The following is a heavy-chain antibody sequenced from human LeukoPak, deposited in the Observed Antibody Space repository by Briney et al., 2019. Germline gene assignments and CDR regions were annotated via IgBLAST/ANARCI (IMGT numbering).Heavy chain of an antibody. Sequence: SGGSLRLSCAASGFTFSSYGMHWVRQAPGKGLEWVAVISYDGSNKYYADSVKGRFTISRDNSKNTLYLQMNSLRAEDTAVYYCAKEGGYPSSNAFDIWGQGTMVTVSS. D-gene: IGHD3-22*01. J-gene: IGHJ3*02. V-gene: IGHV3-30*18. CDR2: ISYDGSNK. CDR3: AKEGGYPSSNAFDI. CDR1: GFTFSSYG.